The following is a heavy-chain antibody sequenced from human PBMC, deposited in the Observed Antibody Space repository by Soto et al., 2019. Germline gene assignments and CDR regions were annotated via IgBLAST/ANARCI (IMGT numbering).Heavy chain of an antibody. D-gene: IGHD2-15*01. J-gene: IGHJ6*02. CDR1: GGTFSSYA. V-gene: IGHV1-69*13. CDR3: ASDDCSGGSCGNYYYYGMDV. Sequence: SVKVSCKASGGTFSSYAISWVRQAPGQGLEWMGGIIPIFGTANYAQKFQGRVTITADESTGTAYMELSSLRSEDTAVYYCASDDCSGGSCGNYYYYGMDVWGQGTTVTVSS. CDR2: IIPIFGTA.